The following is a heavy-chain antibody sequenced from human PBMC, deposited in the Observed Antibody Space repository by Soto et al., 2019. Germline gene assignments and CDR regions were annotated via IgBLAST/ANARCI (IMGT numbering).Heavy chain of an antibody. CDR1: GGSISGYY. V-gene: IGHV4-59*01. J-gene: IGHJ6*02. D-gene: IGHD2-21*02. Sequence: QVQLQESGPGLVKPSETLSLTCTVSGGSISGYYWSWIRQPPGKGLEWIGYMYNTGSTVYNPSFKGRVTISVDTSKNQFPLKLNSVTSADTAVYYCARDLWGYGGTDCYPLDVWGQGTTVTVSS. CDR3: ARDLWGYGGTDCYPLDV. CDR2: MYNTGST.